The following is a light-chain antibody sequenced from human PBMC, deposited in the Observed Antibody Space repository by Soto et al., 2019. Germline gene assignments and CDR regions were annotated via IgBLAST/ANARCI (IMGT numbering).Light chain of an antibody. Sequence: EIVLTRSPGTLSLSPGERATLSCRASQSVSSSYLAWYQQKPGQAPRLLIYGASSRATGIPDMFSGSGSGTDFTLTISRLEPEDFAVYYCQQYGSSLLTFGGGTKVEIK. CDR3: QQYGSSLLT. CDR2: GAS. J-gene: IGKJ4*01. V-gene: IGKV3-20*01. CDR1: QSVSSSY.